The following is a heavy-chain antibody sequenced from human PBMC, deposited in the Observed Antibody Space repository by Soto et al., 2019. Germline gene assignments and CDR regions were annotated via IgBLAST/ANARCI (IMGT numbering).Heavy chain of an antibody. CDR1: GFTFSTYA. CDR2: ISGSGGST. V-gene: IGHV3-23*01. J-gene: IGHJ4*02. D-gene: IGHD1-26*01. Sequence: WSLRLSCAASGFTFSTYAMSWVRQAPGKGLEWVSAISGSGGSTYYADSVKGRFTISRDNSKNTLYLRMNTLRAEDTAVYYCARDKVGAYFDYWGQGTTVTVYS. CDR3: ARDKVGAYFDY.